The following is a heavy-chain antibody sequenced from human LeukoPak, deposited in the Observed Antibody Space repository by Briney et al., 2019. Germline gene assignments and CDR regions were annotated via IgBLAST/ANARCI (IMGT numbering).Heavy chain of an antibody. CDR2: IYYSGST. CDR1: GGSISSYY. Sequence: PSETLSLTCTVSGGSISSYYWSWIRQPPGKGLEWIGYIYYSGSTNYNPSLKSRVTISVDTSKNQFSLKLSSVTAADTAVYYCARDRYYYDSSGYVFDYWGQGTLVTVSS. D-gene: IGHD3-22*01. V-gene: IGHV4-59*12. CDR3: ARDRYYYDSSGYVFDY. J-gene: IGHJ4*02.